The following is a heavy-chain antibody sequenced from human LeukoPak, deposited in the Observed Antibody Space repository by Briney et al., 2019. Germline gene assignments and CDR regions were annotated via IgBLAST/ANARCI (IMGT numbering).Heavy chain of an antibody. V-gene: IGHV4-34*01. D-gene: IGHD3-10*01. J-gene: IGHJ3*01. CDR2: INHSGST. CDR3: ARGLGS. CDR1: GGSFSGYY. Sequence: PSETLSLTCAVYGGSFSGYYWSWIRQPPGKGLEWIGEINHSGSTNYNPSLKSRVTISVDTSKNQFSLKLSSATAADTAVYYCARGLGSWGQGTMVTVSS.